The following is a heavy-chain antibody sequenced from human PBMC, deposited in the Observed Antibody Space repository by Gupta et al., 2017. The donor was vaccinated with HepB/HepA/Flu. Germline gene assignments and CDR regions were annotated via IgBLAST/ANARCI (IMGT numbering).Heavy chain of an antibody. Sequence: QVQLQESGPGLVTPSQTLSLTCTVSGGSISSGGYYWSWIRQHPGKGLEWIGYIYYSGSTYYNPSLKSRVTISVDTSKNQFSLKLSSVTAADTAVYYCARASCSSTSCYTDWFDPWGQGTLVTVSS. J-gene: IGHJ5*02. CDR2: IYYSGST. D-gene: IGHD2-2*02. V-gene: IGHV4-31*03. CDR1: GGSISSGGYY. CDR3: ARASCSSTSCYTDWFDP.